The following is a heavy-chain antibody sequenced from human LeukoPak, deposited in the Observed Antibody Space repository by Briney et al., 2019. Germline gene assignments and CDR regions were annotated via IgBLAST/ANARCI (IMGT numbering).Heavy chain of an antibody. V-gene: IGHV4-39*01. CDR2: IYYSGRT. Sequence: SETLSLTCTVSGGSISSSSYYWGWIRQPPGKGLEWIGGIYYSGRTYYNPSLKSRVTISVDTSKNQFSLKLSSVTAADTAVYYCARLEVAGINDYWGQGTLVTVSS. J-gene: IGHJ4*02. CDR3: ARLEVAGINDY. D-gene: IGHD6-19*01. CDR1: GGSISSSSYY.